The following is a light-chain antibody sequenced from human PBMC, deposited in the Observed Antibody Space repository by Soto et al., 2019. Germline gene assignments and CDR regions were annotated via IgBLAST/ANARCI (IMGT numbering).Light chain of an antibody. J-gene: IGLJ2*01. Sequence: QSVLTQPASVSGSPGQSITISCTGTSSDVGGYNYVSWYQQHPGKAPKLMIYDISNRPSGVALRFYGSKSDHTASLTISGLQAEDEADYYCSSYTSSSVVFGGGTKLTVL. V-gene: IGLV2-14*01. CDR3: SSYTSSSVV. CDR1: SSDVGGYNY. CDR2: DIS.